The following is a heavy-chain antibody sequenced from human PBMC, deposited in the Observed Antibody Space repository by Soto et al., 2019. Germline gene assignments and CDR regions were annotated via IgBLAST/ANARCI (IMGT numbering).Heavy chain of an antibody. CDR3: ARVDDYGDYKVVLDI. V-gene: IGHV4-31*03. CDR1: GGSISSGGYY. Sequence: QVQLQESGPGLVKPSQTLSLTCTVSGGSISSGGYYWSWIRQHPGKGLEWIGYIYYSGSTYYNPSLKSRVTISVDTSKNEFSLKLSSVTAADTAVYYCARVDDYGDYKVVLDIWGQGTMVTVSS. J-gene: IGHJ3*02. CDR2: IYYSGST. D-gene: IGHD4-17*01.